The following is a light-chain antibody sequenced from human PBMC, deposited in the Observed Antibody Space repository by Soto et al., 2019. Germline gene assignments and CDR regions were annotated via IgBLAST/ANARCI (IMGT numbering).Light chain of an antibody. CDR1: SSDVGGYNY. CDR2: EVS. CDR3: SSDTSSSTLAVV. Sequence: QSALTQPASVSGSPGQSITISCTGTSSDVGGYNYVSWYQQHPGKAPKLMIYEVSNRPSGVSKRFSGSKSGNTASLTISGLQAEDEAYYYCSSDTSSSTLAVVFGGGTKLTVL. J-gene: IGLJ2*01. V-gene: IGLV2-14*01.